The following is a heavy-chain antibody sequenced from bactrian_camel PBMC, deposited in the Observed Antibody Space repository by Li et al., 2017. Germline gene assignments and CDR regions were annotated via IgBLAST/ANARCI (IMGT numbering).Heavy chain of an antibody. CDR3: LSSLGSDEGY. D-gene: IGHD5*01. V-gene: IGHV3S31*01. CDR2: VGTDDGRT. Sequence: VQLVESGGGLVQPGGSLRLSCAASGFNLSAYAMNWVRQAPGKDREAVAAVGTDDGRTYYADSAKGRFIVSQDNSKNTLYLQLNSLQTEDTAMYYCLSSLGSDEGYWGQGTQVTVS. CDR1: GFNLSAYA. J-gene: IGHJ4*01.